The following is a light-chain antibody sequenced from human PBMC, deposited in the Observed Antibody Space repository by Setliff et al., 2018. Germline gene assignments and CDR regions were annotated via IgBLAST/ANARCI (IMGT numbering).Light chain of an antibody. CDR3: ETWDSSLRAAA. J-gene: IGLJ3*02. V-gene: IGLV1-51*01. CDR2: DNN. CDR1: SSNIGRHY. Sequence: QSVLTQPPSVSAAPGQKVTISCSGSSSNIGRHYLSWYRQFPGTTPKLLIYDNNKRPSGIPDRFSGSKSGTSATLDISDLQTGDEADYYCETWDSSLRAAAFGEGTKVTVL.